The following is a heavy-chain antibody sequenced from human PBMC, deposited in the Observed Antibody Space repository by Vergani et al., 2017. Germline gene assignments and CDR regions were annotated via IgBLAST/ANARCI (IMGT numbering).Heavy chain of an antibody. CDR1: GGYISSSSYY. J-gene: IGHJ3*02. V-gene: IGHV4-39*01. D-gene: IGHD3-3*01. Sequence: QLQLQESGPGVVKPSETLSLTCTVSGGYISSSSYYWGWIRQPPGKGLEWIGSIYYSGSTYYNPSLKSGVTIFVDASKNQFSLKLSSVTAADTAVYYCAREKNVLRFLEWLPRAFDIWGQGTMVTVSS. CDR2: IYYSGST. CDR3: AREKNVLRFLEWLPRAFDI.